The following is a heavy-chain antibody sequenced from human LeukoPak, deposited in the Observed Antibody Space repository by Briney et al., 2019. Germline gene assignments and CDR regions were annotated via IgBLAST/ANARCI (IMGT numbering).Heavy chain of an antibody. CDR2: ISSKGGST. CDR3: VKGPCSGGSCYLEY. J-gene: IGHJ4*02. CDR1: GFTFSNYA. V-gene: IGHV3-64*05. Sequence: GGSLRLSCSASGFTFSNYAMHWVRQAPGQGLEYVLGISSKGGSTYHADPVRGRFTISRDNSKNTLYIQMNSLRAEDTAVYYCVKGPCSGGSCYLEYWGQGTLVTVSS. D-gene: IGHD2-15*01.